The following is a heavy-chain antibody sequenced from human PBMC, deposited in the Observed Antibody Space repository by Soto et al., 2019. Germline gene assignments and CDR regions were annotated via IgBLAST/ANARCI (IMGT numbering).Heavy chain of an antibody. J-gene: IGHJ4*02. CDR3: ARVTSYVDTAMVPGDY. D-gene: IGHD5-18*01. V-gene: IGHV1-69*13. CDR1: GGTFSSYA. Sequence: GASVKVSCKASGGTFSSYAISWVRQAPRQGLEWMGGIIPIFGTANYAQKFQGRVTITADESTSTAYMELSSLRSEDTAVYYCARVTSYVDTAMVPGDYWGQGTLVTVSS. CDR2: IIPIFGTA.